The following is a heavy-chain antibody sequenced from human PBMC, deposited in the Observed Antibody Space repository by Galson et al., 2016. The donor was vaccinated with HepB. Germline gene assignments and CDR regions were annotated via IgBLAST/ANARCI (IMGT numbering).Heavy chain of an antibody. CDR2: ISGVSGAI. Sequence: SLRLSCAVSEFTSSSYSMNWVRQAPGKGLEWVSYISGVSGAIYSADSVKGRFTISRDIAQNSLYLQMNSLRYEDTAVYYCARDLGVIPYYFDYWGQGALVTVSS. V-gene: IGHV3-48*02. CDR3: ARDLGVIPYYFDY. D-gene: IGHD3-22*01. J-gene: IGHJ4*02. CDR1: EFTSSSYS.